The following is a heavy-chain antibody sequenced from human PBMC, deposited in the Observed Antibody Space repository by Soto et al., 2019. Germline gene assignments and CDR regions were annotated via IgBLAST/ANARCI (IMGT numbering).Heavy chain of an antibody. D-gene: IGHD3-22*01. CDR2: IVVGSGNT. CDR1: GFTFTSSA. J-gene: IGHJ5*02. Sequence: QMQLVQSGPEVKKPGTSVKVSCKASGFTFTSSAMQWVRQARGQRLEWIGWIVVGSGNTNYAQKFQERVTITRDMSTSTAYMELSSLRSEDTAVYYCAAWGYYYDSSGYYGNWFDPWGQGTLVTVSS. V-gene: IGHV1-58*02. CDR3: AAWGYYYDSSGYYGNWFDP.